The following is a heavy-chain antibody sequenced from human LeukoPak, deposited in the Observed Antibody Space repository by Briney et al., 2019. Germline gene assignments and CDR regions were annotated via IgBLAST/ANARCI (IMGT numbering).Heavy chain of an antibody. Sequence: PGGSLRLSCAASGFTVITNDMTSVRQAPGKGLEWVSVLYSDGNTKYADSVQGRFTISRDNSKNTLYLEMNSLSPDDTAVYYCARGVEPLAANTLAYWGQGTLVSVCS. D-gene: IGHD1-14*01. CDR2: LYSDGNT. CDR1: GFTVITND. J-gene: IGHJ4*02. V-gene: IGHV3-53*01. CDR3: ARGVEPLAANTLAY.